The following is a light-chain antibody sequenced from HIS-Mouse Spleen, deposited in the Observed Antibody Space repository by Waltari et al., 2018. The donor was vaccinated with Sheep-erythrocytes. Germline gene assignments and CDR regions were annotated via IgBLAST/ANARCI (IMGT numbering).Light chain of an antibody. J-gene: IGLJ1*01. V-gene: IGLV2-11*01. CDR3: CSYAGSYTYV. CDR1: SSDVGGYHY. Sequence: QSALTQPRPVSGSPGQSVTIPCTGTSSDVGGYHYGSWYQQHPGKAPKLMIYDVSKRPSGVPDRFSGSKSGNTASLTISGLQAEDEADYYCCSYAGSYTYVFGTGTKVTVL. CDR2: DVS.